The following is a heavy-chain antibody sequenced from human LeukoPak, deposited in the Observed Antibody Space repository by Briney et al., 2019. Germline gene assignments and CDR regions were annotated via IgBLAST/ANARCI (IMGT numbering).Heavy chain of an antibody. J-gene: IGHJ4*02. V-gene: IGHV1-24*01. D-gene: IGHD3-22*01. CDR1: GYTLTELS. Sequence: ASVKVSCKVSGYTLTELSMHWVRQAPGKGLEWMGGFDPEDGETIYAQKFQGRVTMTEDTSTDTGYMELSSLRSEDTAVYYCATRYYDSSGYRLFDYWGQGTLVTVSS. CDR2: FDPEDGET. CDR3: ATRYYDSSGYRLFDY.